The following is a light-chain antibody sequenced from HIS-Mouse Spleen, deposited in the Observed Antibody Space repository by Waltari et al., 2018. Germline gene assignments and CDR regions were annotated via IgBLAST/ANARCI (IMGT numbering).Light chain of an antibody. Sequence: DIQLTQSPSFLSASVGDRVTITCRASQGISSYLAWYQQKPGKAPKLLIYAASTLQSGVPSRFIGIGSGTEFTLTISSLQPEDFSTYYCQQLNSYPPTFGQGTKVEIK. CDR2: AAS. V-gene: IGKV1-9*01. CDR3: QQLNSYPPT. CDR1: QGISSY. J-gene: IGKJ1*01.